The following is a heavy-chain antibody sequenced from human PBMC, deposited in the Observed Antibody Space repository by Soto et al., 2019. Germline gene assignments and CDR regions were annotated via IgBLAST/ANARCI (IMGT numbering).Heavy chain of an antibody. V-gene: IGHV3-15*07. J-gene: IGHJ4*02. D-gene: IGHD1-26*01. CDR1: GFIFNDAW. CDR3: TTGEGHYFDS. Sequence: QLVESGGDLVKPGGSLRLSCAASGFIFNDAWMHWVRQAPGKGLEWVGRVKSKTHGEATDYAAPVKGRFIISRDDSEKMVHLQMNSLKTEDTGVYYCTTGEGHYFDSWGPGTPVTASS. CDR2: VKSKTHGEAT.